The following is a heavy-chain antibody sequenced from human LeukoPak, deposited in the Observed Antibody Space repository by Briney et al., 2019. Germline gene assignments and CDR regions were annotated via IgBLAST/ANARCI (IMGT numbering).Heavy chain of an antibody. Sequence: GGSLRLSCATSGFSFTDYPMNWVRQAPGKGLEWISNIRTTAGGAKYAYYADSVKGRVTISRDDGKNTLYLHMNSLRDDDTAVYYGATDQRYAFDYWGQGILVTVSS. CDR1: GFSFTDYP. CDR2: IRTTAGGAKYA. V-gene: IGHV3-48*02. D-gene: IGHD3-9*01. CDR3: ATDQRYAFDY. J-gene: IGHJ4*02.